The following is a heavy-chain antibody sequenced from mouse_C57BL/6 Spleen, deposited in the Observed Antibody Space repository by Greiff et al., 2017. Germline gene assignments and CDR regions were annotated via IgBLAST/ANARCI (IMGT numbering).Heavy chain of an antibody. D-gene: IGHD2-5*01. J-gene: IGHJ1*03. CDR1: GYTFTDYY. CDR3: ARNAYYSNYGVFDV. V-gene: IGHV1-26*01. CDR2: INPNNGGT. Sequence: EVKLQQSGPELVKPGASVKISCKASGYTFTDYYMNWVKQSHGKSLEWIGDINPNNGGTSYNQKFKGKATLTVDKSSSTAYMELRSLTSEDSAVYYCARNAYYSNYGVFDVWGTGTTVTVSS.